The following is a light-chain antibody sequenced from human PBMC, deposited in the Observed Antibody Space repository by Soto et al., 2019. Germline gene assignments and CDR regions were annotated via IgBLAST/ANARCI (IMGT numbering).Light chain of an antibody. Sequence: DIVMTPSPTSLIVSPVERATINCRSSQTVLHSSNNKNYLAWYQQKPGQPPKLLIYWASTRDSGVPDRFSGSGSGTDFTLTISSLQAEDVALYSCQESSRPPISLAGGTKVDIK. J-gene: IGKJ4*01. CDR1: QTVLHSSNNKNY. CDR3: QESSRPPIS. V-gene: IGKV4-1*01. CDR2: WAS.